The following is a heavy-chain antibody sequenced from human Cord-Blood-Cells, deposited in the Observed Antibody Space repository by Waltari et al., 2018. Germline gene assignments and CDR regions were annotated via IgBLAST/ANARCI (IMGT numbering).Heavy chain of an antibody. J-gene: IGHJ4*02. Sequence: VQLVESGGGLVQPGGSLKLPCAASGFTFSGPAIPWVRQASGKGREWVGRIRSKANSYATAYAASVKGRFTISRDDSKNTAYLQMNSLKTEDTAVYYCTRVVVPAAIDYWGQGTLVTVSS. CDR2: IRSKANSYAT. CDR1: GFTFSGPA. D-gene: IGHD2-2*01. CDR3: TRVVVPAAIDY. V-gene: IGHV3-73*02.